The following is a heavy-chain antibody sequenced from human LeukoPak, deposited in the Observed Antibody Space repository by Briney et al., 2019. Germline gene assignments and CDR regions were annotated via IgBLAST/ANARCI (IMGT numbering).Heavy chain of an antibody. J-gene: IGHJ4*02. CDR1: GGSISSYY. CDR2: IYYSGNT. D-gene: IGHD1-26*01. CDR3: ARGGTYYDY. Sequence: SETLSLTCTVSGGSISSYYWSWIRQPPGKGLEWIAYIYYSGNTNSNPSLKSRLTISVDTSKNQFSLKLSSVTAADTAVYYCARGGTYYDYWGQGTLVTVSS. V-gene: IGHV4-59*01.